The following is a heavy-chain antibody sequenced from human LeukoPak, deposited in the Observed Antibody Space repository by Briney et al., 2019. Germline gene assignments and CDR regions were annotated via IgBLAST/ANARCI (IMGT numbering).Heavy chain of an antibody. D-gene: IGHD4-17*01. CDR2: IYYSGST. Sequence: SETLSLTCTVSGGSISSSSYYWSWIRQPPGKGLEWIGYIYYSGSTNYNPSLKSRVTISVDTSKNQFSLKLSSVTAADTAVYYCATVTTTKNMDVWGKGTTVTVSS. CDR1: GGSISSSSYY. V-gene: IGHV4-61*01. J-gene: IGHJ6*03. CDR3: ATVTTTKNMDV.